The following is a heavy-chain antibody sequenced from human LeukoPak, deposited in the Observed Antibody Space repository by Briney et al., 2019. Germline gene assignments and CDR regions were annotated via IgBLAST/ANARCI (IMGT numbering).Heavy chain of an antibody. J-gene: IGHJ4*02. CDR1: GGSISSGGYS. Sequence: SETLSLTCAVSGGSISSGGYSWSWIRQPPGKGLEWIGYIYHSGSTYHNPSLKSRVTISVDRSKNQFSLKLSSVTAADTAVYYCARVYGLRFDYWGQGTLVTVSS. CDR3: ARVYGLRFDY. CDR2: IYHSGST. D-gene: IGHD4-17*01. V-gene: IGHV4-30-2*01.